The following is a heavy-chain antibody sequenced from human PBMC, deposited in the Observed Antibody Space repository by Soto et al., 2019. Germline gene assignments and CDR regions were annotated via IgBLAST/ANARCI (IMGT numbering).Heavy chain of an antibody. CDR2: ISYDGSNK. J-gene: IGHJ4*02. CDR1: GFTFSSYG. Sequence: GGSLRLSCAASGFTFSSYGMHWVRQAPGKGLEWVAVISYDGSNKYYADSVKGRFTISRDNSKNTLYLQMNSLRAEDTAVYYCAKGRWGVATTPTFFDYWGQGTLVTVSS. CDR3: AKGRWGVATTPTFFDY. D-gene: IGHD5-12*01. V-gene: IGHV3-30*18.